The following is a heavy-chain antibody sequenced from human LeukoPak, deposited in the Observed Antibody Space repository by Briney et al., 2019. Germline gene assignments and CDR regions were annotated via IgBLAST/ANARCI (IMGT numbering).Heavy chain of an antibody. V-gene: IGHV3-64*01. CDR1: GFTFSTYT. D-gene: IGHD6-13*01. CDR3: ARAGSSWYYFDY. Sequence: PGGSLRLSCAASGFTFSTYTMHWVRQAPGKGLEYVSGISSNGGSTYYANSVKGRFTISRDNSKNTMYLQMGSLRTEDMAAYYCARAGSSWYYFDYWGQGTLVTVSS. J-gene: IGHJ4*02. CDR2: ISSNGGST.